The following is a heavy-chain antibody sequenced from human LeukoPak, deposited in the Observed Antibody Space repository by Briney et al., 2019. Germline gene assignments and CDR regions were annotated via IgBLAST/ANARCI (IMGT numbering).Heavy chain of an antibody. CDR1: GFTFSDYG. Sequence: GGSLRLSCAASGFTFSDYGMHWVRQAPGKGLEYVSTISSNGGSTYYANSVKGRFTVSRDNSKNTLYLQMGSLRADDMAVYYCARDSSSRPFDYWGQGTPVTVSS. CDR2: ISSNGGST. J-gene: IGHJ4*02. V-gene: IGHV3-64*01. CDR3: ARDSSSRPFDY. D-gene: IGHD6-19*01.